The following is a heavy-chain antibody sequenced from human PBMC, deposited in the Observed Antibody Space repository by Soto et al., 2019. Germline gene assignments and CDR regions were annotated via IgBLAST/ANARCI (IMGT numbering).Heavy chain of an antibody. CDR3: ARSRIGIAAAGLDT. D-gene: IGHD6-13*01. V-gene: IGHV1-3*01. Sequence: ASVKVSCKASGYTFTSYAMHWVRQAPGQRLEWMGWINAGNGNTKYSQKFQGRVTMTTDTSTSTAYMELRSLRSDDTAVYYCARSRIGIAAAGLDTWGQGTLVTVSP. CDR2: INAGNGNT. CDR1: GYTFTSYA. J-gene: IGHJ5*02.